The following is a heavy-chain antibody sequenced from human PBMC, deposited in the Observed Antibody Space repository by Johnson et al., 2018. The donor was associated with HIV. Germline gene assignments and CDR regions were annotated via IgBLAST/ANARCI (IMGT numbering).Heavy chain of an antibody. D-gene: IGHD2-15*01. CDR2: INWSGDNI. V-gene: IGHV3-9*01. CDR1: GFTFDDYA. CDR3: ARDDGGGGDAFDI. J-gene: IGHJ3*02. Sequence: VQLVESGGGLVQPGRSLKLSCAASGFTFDDYAMHWVRQTPGKGLEWVSGINWSGDNIGYADSLKGRFTISRDNSKNTLYLQMNSLRAEDTAVYYCARDDGGGGDAFDIWGQGTMVTVSS.